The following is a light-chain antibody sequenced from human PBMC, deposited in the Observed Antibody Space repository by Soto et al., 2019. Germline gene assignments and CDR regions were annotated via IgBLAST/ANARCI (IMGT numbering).Light chain of an antibody. CDR1: QSVSRY. J-gene: IGKJ5*01. V-gene: IGKV3-11*01. Sequence: EIVLTQSPATLSLSPGERATLSCRASQSVSRYLAWYQQKPGQAPRLLIYDASNRATGIPPRFSGSGSGTDFTLNISSLEPEDFAVYYCQQRSNWPPITFGQGTRLEIK. CDR2: DAS. CDR3: QQRSNWPPIT.